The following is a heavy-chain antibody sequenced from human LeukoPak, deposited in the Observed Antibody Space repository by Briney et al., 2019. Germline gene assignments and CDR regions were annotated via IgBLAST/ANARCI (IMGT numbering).Heavy chain of an antibody. J-gene: IGHJ4*02. Sequence: GASVKVSCKAPGYTFTSYDINRVRQATEQGLEWMGWMNPNSGNTGYAQKFQGRVTMTRSTSISTAYMELSSLRSEDTAVYYCARVPRGGSCCRNFDYWGQGTLVTVSS. CDR3: ARVPRGGSCCRNFDY. D-gene: IGHD2-15*01. V-gene: IGHV1-8*01. CDR2: MNPNSGNT. CDR1: GYTFTSYD.